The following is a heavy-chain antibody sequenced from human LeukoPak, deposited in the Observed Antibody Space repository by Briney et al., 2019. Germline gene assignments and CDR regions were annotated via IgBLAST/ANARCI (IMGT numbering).Heavy chain of an antibody. CDR3: AREVSAAGTHFDY. V-gene: IGHV1-69*05. CDR1: GGTFSSYA. J-gene: IGHJ4*02. CDR2: IIPIFGTA. Sequence: SVKVSYKASGGTFSSYAISWVRQAPGQGLEWMGRIIPIFGTANYAQKFQGRVTITTDESTSTAYMELSSLRSEDTAVYYCAREVSAAGTHFDYWGQGTLVTVSS. D-gene: IGHD6-13*01.